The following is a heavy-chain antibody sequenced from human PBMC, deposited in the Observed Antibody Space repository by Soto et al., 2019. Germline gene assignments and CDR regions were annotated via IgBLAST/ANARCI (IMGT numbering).Heavy chain of an antibody. V-gene: IGHV3-23*01. CDR1: GFTFSSYA. Sequence: PGGSLRLSCAASGFTFSSYAMSWVRQSPGRGLTWVSVITGSDKYYGDSVKGRFTISRDDSKNTLYLQMNSLRVEDTAIYYCAKTAGYDYVWRRSGIDPRGQGTLVTVSS. CDR3: AKTAGYDYVWRRSGIDP. J-gene: IGHJ5*02. D-gene: IGHD3-16*01. CDR2: ITGSDK.